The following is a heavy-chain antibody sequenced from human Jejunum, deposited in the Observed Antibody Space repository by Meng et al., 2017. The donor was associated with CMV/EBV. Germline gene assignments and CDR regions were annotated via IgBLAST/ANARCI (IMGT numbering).Heavy chain of an antibody. D-gene: IGHD5-18*01. J-gene: IGHJ5*02. V-gene: IGHV3-48*04. CDR1: GFTFSSYS. CDR3: ARDLQLST. CDR2: ITSSSGTM. Sequence: SFAASGFTFSSYSMNWVRQAPGKGLEWVSSITSSSGTMYYADSVKGRFTIFRDNAKNSLHLQMNSLRADDTAVYYCARDLQLSTWGQGTLVTVSS.